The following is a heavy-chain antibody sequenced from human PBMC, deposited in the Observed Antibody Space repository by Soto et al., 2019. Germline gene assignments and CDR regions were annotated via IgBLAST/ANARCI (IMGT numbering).Heavy chain of an antibody. CDR2: IYPGDSET. V-gene: IGHV5-51*01. CDR3: ARTSAAGKYYYGMDV. J-gene: IGHJ6*02. D-gene: IGHD6-13*01. CDR1: GYSFTSYW. Sequence: GESLKISCKGSGYSFTSYWIGWVRQMPGKGLEWMGIIYPGDSETRYSPSFQGQVTISADKSISTAYLQWSSLKASDTAMYYCARTSAAGKYYYGMDVWGQGTTVAVS.